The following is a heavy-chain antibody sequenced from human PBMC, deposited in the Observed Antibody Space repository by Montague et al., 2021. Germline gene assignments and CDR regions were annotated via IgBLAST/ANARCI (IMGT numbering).Heavy chain of an antibody. CDR1: GITFDNYC. CDR2: INDDGSEK. CDR3: ARDRAAAGS. D-gene: IGHD6-13*01. V-gene: IGHV3-7*01. Sequence: SLRLSCAASGITFDNYCMSWVRQAPGKGLEWVANINDDGSEKNYADSVRGRFSISRDNTKNTLYLQMNSLRVEDTAVYYCARDRAAAGSWGHGTLVIVSS. J-gene: IGHJ5*01.